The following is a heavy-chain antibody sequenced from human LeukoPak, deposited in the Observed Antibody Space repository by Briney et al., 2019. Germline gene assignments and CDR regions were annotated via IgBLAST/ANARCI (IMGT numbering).Heavy chain of an antibody. J-gene: IGHJ3*02. CDR3: AQQVVGTSNTFDT. V-gene: IGHV4-59*03. Sequence: SETLSLTCTVSGASINNYYWTWIRQAPGNGLEWIGSMSYSGNTDYNPVLTKSRVTISVDRSKSQIYLSLGSVTAADTAVYFCAQQVVGTSNTFDTWGQGAWVTVSS. CDR2: MSYSGNT. D-gene: IGHD2-15*01. CDR1: GASINNYY.